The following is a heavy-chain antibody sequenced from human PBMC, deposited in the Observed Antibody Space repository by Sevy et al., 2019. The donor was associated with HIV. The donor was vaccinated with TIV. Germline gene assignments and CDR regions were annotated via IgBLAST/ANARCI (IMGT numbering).Heavy chain of an antibody. D-gene: IGHD4-17*01. V-gene: IGHV3-30*03. J-gene: IGHJ4*02. CDR2: ISYDGSNK. CDR1: GFTFSSYG. Sequence: GGSLRLSCAASGFTFSSYGMYWVRQAPGKGLEWVAVISYDGSNKYYTDSVKGRFTISRDNSKNTLYVQMNSLRAEDTAVYYCSRALGSYGDYFTPWGQGTLVTVSS. CDR3: SRALGSYGDYFTP.